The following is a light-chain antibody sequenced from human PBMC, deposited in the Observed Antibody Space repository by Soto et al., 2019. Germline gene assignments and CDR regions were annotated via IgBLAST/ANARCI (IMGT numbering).Light chain of an antibody. Sequence: QAVLTQPASVSGSPGQSITISCTGTTSDIGAFNYVSWYQHHPGNAPKLIIYEVTNRPSGVSTRFSGSQSDNTASLTISGLQTEDEAIYYCSSYTTTATWVFGGGTKLTVL. CDR2: EVT. V-gene: IGLV2-14*01. CDR1: TSDIGAFNY. J-gene: IGLJ3*02. CDR3: SSYTTTATWV.